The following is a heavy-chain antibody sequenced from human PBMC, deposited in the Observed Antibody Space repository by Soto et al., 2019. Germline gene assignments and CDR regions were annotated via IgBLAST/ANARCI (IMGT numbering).Heavy chain of an antibody. V-gene: IGHV1-69*02. Sequence: SVKVSCKASGGTFSSYTISWVRQAPGQGLEWMGRIIPILGIANYAQKFQGRVTITADKSTSTAYMELSSLRSEDTAVYYCARGPSARDAFDIWGQGTMVTVSS. CDR3: ARGPSARDAFDI. CDR1: GGTFSSYT. CDR2: IIPILGIA. J-gene: IGHJ3*02. D-gene: IGHD6-19*01.